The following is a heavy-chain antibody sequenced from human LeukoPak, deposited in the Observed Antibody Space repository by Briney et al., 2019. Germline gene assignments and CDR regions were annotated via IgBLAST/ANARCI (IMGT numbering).Heavy chain of an antibody. CDR3: ARRVVVPAAPYYFDY. D-gene: IGHD2-2*01. J-gene: IGHJ4*02. V-gene: IGHV3-74*01. Sequence: GGSLRLSCAASRFIFSSYWMHWVRQAPGKGLVWVSRINSDGSSTSYADSVKGRFTISRDNAKNTLYLQMNSLRAEDTAVYYCARRVVVPAAPYYFDYWGQGTLVTVSS. CDR1: RFIFSSYW. CDR2: INSDGSST.